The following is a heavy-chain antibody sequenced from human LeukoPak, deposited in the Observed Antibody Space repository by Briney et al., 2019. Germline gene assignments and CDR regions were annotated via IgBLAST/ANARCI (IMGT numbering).Heavy chain of an antibody. J-gene: IGHJ5*02. V-gene: IGHV4-59*01. CDR2: IYYGGST. Sequence: PSETLSLTCTVSGGSISSYYWSWIRQPPGKGLEWIGYIYYGGSTNYNPSLRSRVTISVDTSKNQFSLKLSSVTAADTAVYYCAREGSDYGDYRYNWFDPWGQGTLVTVSS. D-gene: IGHD4-17*01. CDR3: AREGSDYGDYRYNWFDP. CDR1: GGSISSYY.